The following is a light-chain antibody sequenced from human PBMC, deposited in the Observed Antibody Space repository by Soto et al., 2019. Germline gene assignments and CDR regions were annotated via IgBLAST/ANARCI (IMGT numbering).Light chain of an antibody. CDR3: MQDALYST. Sequence: DIVMTQTPLSLRVTLGQPASISCSSSQSPVDGDGITSLSWLHQRPGQPPRLLIYEVSNRFSGVPDRFSGSGAGTDFTLKINTVEAEDVGVYYCMQDALYSTFGQGTKVDIK. J-gene: IGKJ1*01. CDR1: QSPVDGDGITS. V-gene: IGKV2-24*01. CDR2: EVS.